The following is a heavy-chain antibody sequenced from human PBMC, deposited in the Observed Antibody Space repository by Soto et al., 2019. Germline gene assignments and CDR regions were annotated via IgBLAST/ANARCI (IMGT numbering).Heavy chain of an antibody. J-gene: IGHJ6*02. Sequence: CETLSLTSTVSGGTIISIYWRWIRQPPVKVPEWIGYIYYSGSTNYNPSLKSRVTISVDTSKNQFSLKLSSVTAADTAVYYCARGGIGSSSWRYYYYYGMDVWGQGTKVTVSS. V-gene: IGHV4-59*01. D-gene: IGHD6-13*01. CDR2: IYYSGST. CDR3: ARGGIGSSSWRYYYYYGMDV. CDR1: GGTIISIY.